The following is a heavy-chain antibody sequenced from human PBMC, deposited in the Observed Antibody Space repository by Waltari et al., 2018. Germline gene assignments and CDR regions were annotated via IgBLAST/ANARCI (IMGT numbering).Heavy chain of an antibody. CDR3: ARVDTIFGVVPHADAFDI. Sequence: QVHLQESGPGLAKPSQTLSLTCSVSGASINSGDYYWSWIRQPPGKGLEWIGYISSSATTYYTPSLKSRVSISLDTAKNDFSLEVRSVTAADTAMYYCARVDTIFGVVPHADAFDIWGQGTMVTVAS. V-gene: IGHV4-30-4*08. D-gene: IGHD3-3*01. J-gene: IGHJ3*02. CDR1: GASINSGDYY. CDR2: ISSSATT.